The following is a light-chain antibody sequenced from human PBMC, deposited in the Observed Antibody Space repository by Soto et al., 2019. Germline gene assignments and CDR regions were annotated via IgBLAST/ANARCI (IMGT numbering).Light chain of an antibody. V-gene: IGKV3-20*01. Sequence: ESVLTQSPGTLSLSPGDRATLSCGSSQNLGSGYLAWYQQKPGQAPRILIYAASSRATGIPDRFSGSGSGTDFSLTISRLEPEDFAVYYCQQYDTSPRTFGQGTKVDIK. J-gene: IGKJ1*01. CDR3: QQYDTSPRT. CDR1: QNLGSGY. CDR2: AAS.